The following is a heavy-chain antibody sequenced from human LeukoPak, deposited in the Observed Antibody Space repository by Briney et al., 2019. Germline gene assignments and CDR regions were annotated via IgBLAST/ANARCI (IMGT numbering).Heavy chain of an antibody. CDR1: GFTFSSYA. V-gene: IGHV3-30*04. J-gene: IGHJ4*02. D-gene: IGHD6-13*01. CDR2: ISYDGSDK. CDR3: ARGGGIAAPSPGDY. Sequence: GGSLRLSCAASGFTFSSYAMYWVRQAPGKGLEWVAVISYDGSDKFYADSVKGRFTISRDSSKNTLYLQMNSLRAEDTAVYYCARGGGIAAPSPGDYWGQGTLVTVSS.